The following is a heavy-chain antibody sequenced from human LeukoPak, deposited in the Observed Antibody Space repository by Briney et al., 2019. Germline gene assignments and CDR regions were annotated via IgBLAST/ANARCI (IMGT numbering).Heavy chain of an antibody. CDR2: MYYGGNT. J-gene: IGHJ4*02. CDR1: GDSISSSGYY. CDR3: ARSKNGKCDY. V-gene: IGHV4-39*07. D-gene: IGHD1-26*01. Sequence: PSETLSLTCSVSGDSISSSGYYWGWIRQPPGKGLEWIGSMYYGGNTYYNASLKSRVTISVDTSKNLFSLKLNSVIAADTGVYYCARSKNGKCDYWGQGTLVTVSS.